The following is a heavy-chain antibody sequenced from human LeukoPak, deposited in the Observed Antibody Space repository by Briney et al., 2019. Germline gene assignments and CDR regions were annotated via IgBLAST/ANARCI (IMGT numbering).Heavy chain of an antibody. CDR2: ISGYKSVT. CDR1: GYRFSNFG. V-gene: IGHV1-18*04. Sequence: ASVKVSCKASGYRFSNFGITWVRQAPGQGLEWLGWISGYKSVTKYAQNFQGRVTMTTDTSTSTAYMELGSLRSDDTAVCYCARDEAVSFWLGRIESFHVWGPGTMVIVSS. D-gene: IGHD3-3*01. CDR3: ARDEAVSFWLGRIESFHV. J-gene: IGHJ3*01.